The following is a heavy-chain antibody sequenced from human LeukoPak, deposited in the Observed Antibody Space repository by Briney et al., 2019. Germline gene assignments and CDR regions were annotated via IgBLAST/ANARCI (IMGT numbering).Heavy chain of an antibody. CDR3: AKLRVGAIDY. Sequence: GGSLRLSCAASGFTFSSYWMSWVRQAPGKGLEWAANIKQDGSEKYYVDSVKGRFTISRDNAKNSLYLQMNSLRAEDTAVFYCAKLRVGAIDYWGQGTLVTVSS. D-gene: IGHD1-26*01. CDR1: GFTFSSYW. V-gene: IGHV3-7*01. CDR2: IKQDGSEK. J-gene: IGHJ4*02.